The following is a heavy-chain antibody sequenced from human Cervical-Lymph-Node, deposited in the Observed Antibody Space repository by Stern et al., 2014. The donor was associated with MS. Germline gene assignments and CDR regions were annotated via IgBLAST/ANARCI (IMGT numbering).Heavy chain of an antibody. Sequence: QVQLQESGPGLVKPSQTLSLTCTVSGGSISSGGYYWSWIRQRPGTGLEWIGYIYYGGSTYYNPSLKSRVTISLGTSKKQFSLKLSSVTAADTAVYYCARGIVPSLWGQGTLVTVSS. CDR3: ARGIVPSL. J-gene: IGHJ4*02. CDR1: GGSISSGGYY. V-gene: IGHV4-31*03. CDR2: IYYGGST. D-gene: IGHD1-26*01.